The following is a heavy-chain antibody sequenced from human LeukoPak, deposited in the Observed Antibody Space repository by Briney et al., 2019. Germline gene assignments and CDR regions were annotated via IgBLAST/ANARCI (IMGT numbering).Heavy chain of an antibody. CDR3: ARMAVPAAIRNYYYYMDV. CDR1: GYTFTSYG. CDR2: ISAYNGNT. Sequence: GASVKVSCEASGYTFTSYGISWVRQAPGQGLEWMGWISAYNGNTNYAQKLQGRVTMTTDTSTSTAYMELRSLRSDDTAVYYCARMAVPAAIRNYYYYMDVWGKGTTVTISS. V-gene: IGHV1-18*01. D-gene: IGHD2-2*01. J-gene: IGHJ6*03.